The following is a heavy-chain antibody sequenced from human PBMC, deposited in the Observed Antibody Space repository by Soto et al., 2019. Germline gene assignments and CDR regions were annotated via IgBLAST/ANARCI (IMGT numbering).Heavy chain of an antibody. CDR3: ARDSHRQPLAPSPGSYYGMDV. V-gene: IGHV3-33*01. Sequence: VHLVESGGGVVQPGRSLRLSCAASGFTFSSYGLHWVRQAPGKGLEWVAVIWFDGSNKYYPDSVRGRFTISRDNSNNTLYLQMNSLRAEDTAVYYCARDSHRQPLAPSPGSYYGMDVWGPGTTVTVSS. D-gene: IGHD6-13*01. CDR1: GFTFSSYG. J-gene: IGHJ6*02. CDR2: IWFDGSNK.